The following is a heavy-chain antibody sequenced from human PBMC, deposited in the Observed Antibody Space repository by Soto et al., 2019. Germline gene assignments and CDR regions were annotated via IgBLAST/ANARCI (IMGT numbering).Heavy chain of an antibody. CDR2: IIPILGIA. Sequence: SVKVSCKASGYTFTSYGISWVRQAPGQGLEWMGRIIPILGIANYAQKFQGRVTITADKSTSTAYMELSSLRSEDTAVYYCASPRYYYDSSGIPDVWGQGTTVTVSS. D-gene: IGHD3-22*01. CDR1: GYTFTSYG. J-gene: IGHJ6*02. V-gene: IGHV1-69*04. CDR3: ASPRYYYDSSGIPDV.